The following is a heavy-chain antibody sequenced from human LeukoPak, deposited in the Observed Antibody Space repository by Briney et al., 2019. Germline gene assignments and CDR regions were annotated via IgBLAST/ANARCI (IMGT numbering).Heavy chain of an antibody. CDR3: ATSSGNWIQPQYYYYYMDV. CDR2: FDPEDGET. CDR1: GYTLTELS. Sequence: ASVKVSCKVSGYTLTELSMHWVRQAPGKGLEWMGGFDPEDGETIYAQKFQGRATMTEDTSTDTAYMELSSLGSEDTAVYYCATSSGNWIQPQYYYYYMDVWGKGTTVTVSS. V-gene: IGHV1-24*01. D-gene: IGHD1-20*01. J-gene: IGHJ6*03.